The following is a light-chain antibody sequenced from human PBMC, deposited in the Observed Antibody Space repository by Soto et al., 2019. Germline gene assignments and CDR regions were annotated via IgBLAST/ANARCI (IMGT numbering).Light chain of an antibody. Sequence: DIVMTQSPDSLAVSLGERATINCKSSQSVLYSSNNKNYLAWHQQKPGQPPKLLIYWASTRESGIPDRFSGSGSGTDFTLTISSLQAEDVAVYYCQQYYSTPWTLGQGTKVDIK. CDR3: QQYYSTPWT. V-gene: IGKV4-1*01. CDR2: WAS. J-gene: IGKJ1*01. CDR1: QSVLYSSNNKNY.